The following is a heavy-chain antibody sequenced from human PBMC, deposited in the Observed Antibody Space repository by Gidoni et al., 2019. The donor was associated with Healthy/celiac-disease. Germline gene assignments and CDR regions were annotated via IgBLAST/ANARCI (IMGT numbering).Heavy chain of an antibody. CDR3: AMCSNVVVVAAFDP. Sequence: IPIFGTANYAQKFQGRVTITADESTSTAYMELSSLRSEDTAVYYCAMCSNVVVVAAFDPWGQGTLVTVSS. V-gene: IGHV1-69*01. D-gene: IGHD2-15*01. CDR2: IPIFGTA. J-gene: IGHJ5*02.